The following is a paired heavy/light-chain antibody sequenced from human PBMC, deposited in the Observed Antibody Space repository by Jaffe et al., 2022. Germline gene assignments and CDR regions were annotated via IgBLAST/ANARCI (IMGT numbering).Heavy chain of an antibody. CDR1: GGSISSGSYY. CDR3: ATEGYYYDSSGYYQPHWYFDL. V-gene: IGHV4-61*02. CDR2: IYTSGST. J-gene: IGHJ2*01. Sequence: QVQLQESGPGLVKPSQTLSLTCTVSGGSISSGSYYWSWIRQPAGKGLEWIGRIYTSGSTNYNPSLKSRVTISVDTSKNQFSLKLSSVTAADTAVYYCATEGYYYDSSGYYQPHWYFDLWGRGTLVTVSS. D-gene: IGHD3-22*01.
Light chain of an antibody. V-gene: IGLV3-25*03. CDR2: KDS. CDR1: ALPKQY. J-gene: IGLJ3*02. Sequence: SYELTQPPSVSVSPGQTARITCSGDALPKQYAYWYQQKPGQAPVLVIYKDSERPSGIPERFSGSSSGTTVTLTISGVQAEDEADYYCQSADSSGTYLVFGGGTKLTVL. CDR3: QSADSSGTYLV.